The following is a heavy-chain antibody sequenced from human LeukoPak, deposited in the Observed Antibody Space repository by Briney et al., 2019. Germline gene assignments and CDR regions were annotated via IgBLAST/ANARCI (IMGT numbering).Heavy chain of an antibody. CDR2: IYYSGTT. Sequence: PSETLSLTCTVSGGSISSYYWSWIQQPPGKGLEWIGYIYYSGTTYYNPSLKSRVTISVDTSKNQFSLKLSSVTAADTAVYYCARHYWGTYRSIDYWGQGTLVTVSS. CDR3: ARHYWGTYRSIDY. CDR1: GGSISSYY. D-gene: IGHD3-16*02. V-gene: IGHV4-59*08. J-gene: IGHJ4*02.